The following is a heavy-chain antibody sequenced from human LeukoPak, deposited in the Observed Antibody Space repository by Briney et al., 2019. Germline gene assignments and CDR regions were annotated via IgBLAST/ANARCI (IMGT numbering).Heavy chain of an antibody. CDR3: ARGVRRNYGSVHYYYYMDV. CDR1: GYTFTSYD. Sequence: EASVQVSCQASGYTFTSYDINWVRQATGQGLAWMGWMNPNSGNTGYAQKFQGRVTMTRNTSISTAYMELSSLRSEDTAVYYCARGVRRNYGSVHYYYYMDVWGKGTTVTVSS. CDR2: MNPNSGNT. D-gene: IGHD1-7*01. J-gene: IGHJ6*03. V-gene: IGHV1-8*01.